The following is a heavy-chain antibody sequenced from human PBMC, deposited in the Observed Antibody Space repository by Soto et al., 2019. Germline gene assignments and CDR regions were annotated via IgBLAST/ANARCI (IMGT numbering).Heavy chain of an antibody. Sequence: SETLSLTCTVSGGSISSGGYYWSWIRQHPGKGLEWIGYIYYSGSTYYNTSLKSRVTISVDTSKNQFSLKLSSVTAADTAVYYCAVCRYSSGWYFDYWGQGTLVTVSS. CDR2: IYYSGST. V-gene: IGHV4-31*03. J-gene: IGHJ4*02. D-gene: IGHD6-19*01. CDR1: GGSISSGGYY. CDR3: AVCRYSSGWYFDY.